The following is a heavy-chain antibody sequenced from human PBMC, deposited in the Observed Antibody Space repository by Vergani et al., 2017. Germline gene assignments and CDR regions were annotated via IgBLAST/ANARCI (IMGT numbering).Heavy chain of an antibody. D-gene: IGHD3-10*01. CDR2: INPSGGST. CDR3: ARVYYGSGTPALYGMDV. J-gene: IGHJ6*02. V-gene: IGHV1-46*03. Sequence: QVQLVQSGAEVKKPGASVKVSCKASGYTFTSYYMHWVRQAPGQGLEWMGIINPSGGSTSYAQKFQGRVTMTRDTSTSTVYMELSSLSCEDTPVCYCARVYYGSGTPALYGMDVWGQGTTVTVSS. CDR1: GYTFTSYY.